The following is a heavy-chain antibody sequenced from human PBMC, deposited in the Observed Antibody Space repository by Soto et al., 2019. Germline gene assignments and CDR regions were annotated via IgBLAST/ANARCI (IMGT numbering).Heavy chain of an antibody. Sequence: EVQLVESGGDLIQPGGSLRLSCAASGFTVSNIYTSWVRQAPGKGLEWVSVIYSGGDTFYADSVKGRFTISRDNSKNTLYLRMNSLRIEDTAVYYCTRDPWDYWGQGTLVTVSS. CDR1: GFTVSNIY. J-gene: IGHJ4*02. V-gene: IGHV3-53*01. CDR2: IYSGGDT. CDR3: TRDPWDY.